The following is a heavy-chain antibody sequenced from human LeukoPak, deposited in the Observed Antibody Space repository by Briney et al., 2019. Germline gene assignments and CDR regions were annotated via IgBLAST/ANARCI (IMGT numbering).Heavy chain of an antibody. CDR2: ISGSGDST. Sequence: EGSLRLSCTASGFTFTNYAMTWVRQAPGKGLEWVSGISGSGDSTYYADSVRGRFTISRDNSKNTLYVQMNSLRAEDTAVYYCAKHGGYGTYYMDVWGKGTTVTVSS. D-gene: IGHD5-12*01. V-gene: IGHV3-23*01. CDR3: AKHGGYGTYYMDV. CDR1: GFTFTNYA. J-gene: IGHJ6*03.